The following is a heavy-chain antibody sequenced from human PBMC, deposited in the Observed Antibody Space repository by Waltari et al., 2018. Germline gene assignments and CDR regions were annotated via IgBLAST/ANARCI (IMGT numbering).Heavy chain of an antibody. CDR1: GGSISSHY. Sequence: QVQLQESGPGLVKPSETLSLTCTVSGGSISSHYWRWIRQPPGKALEWIGYIYYSGSTNYNPSLKSRVTISVDTSKNQFSLKLSSVTAADTAVYYCAREPGDYDILTGYYRNYYGMDVWGQGTTVTVSS. J-gene: IGHJ6*02. D-gene: IGHD3-9*01. CDR2: IYYSGST. V-gene: IGHV4-59*11. CDR3: AREPGDYDILTGYYRNYYGMDV.